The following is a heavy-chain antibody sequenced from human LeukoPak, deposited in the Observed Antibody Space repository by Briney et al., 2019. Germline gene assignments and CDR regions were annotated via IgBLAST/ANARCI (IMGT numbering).Heavy chain of an antibody. D-gene: IGHD3-22*01. CDR2: ISYDESNT. CDR1: GFTFSSYA. Sequence: PGGSLRLSCAASGFTFSSYAMHWVRQAPGKGLEWVALISYDESNTFYADSVKGRFTISRDNSKNTLYLQMNSLRVEDTAVYYCARSSGYYSSLFYMHVWGKGTTVTVSS. J-gene: IGHJ6*03. V-gene: IGHV3-30*04. CDR3: ARSSGYYSSLFYMHV.